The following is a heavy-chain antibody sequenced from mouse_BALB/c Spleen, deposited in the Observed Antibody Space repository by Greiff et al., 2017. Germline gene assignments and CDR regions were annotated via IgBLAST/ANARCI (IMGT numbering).Heavy chain of an antibody. CDR2: IYPGSGST. Sequence: LQQPGSELVRPGASVKLSCKASGYTFTSYWMHWVKQRPGQGLEWIGNIYPGSGSTNYDEKFKSKATLTVDTSSSTAYMQLSSLTSEDSAVYYSTRDGNYVYAMDYWGQGTSVTVAS. D-gene: IGHD2-1*01. CDR3: TRDGNYVYAMDY. V-gene: IGHV1S22*01. J-gene: IGHJ4*01. CDR1: GYTFTSYW.